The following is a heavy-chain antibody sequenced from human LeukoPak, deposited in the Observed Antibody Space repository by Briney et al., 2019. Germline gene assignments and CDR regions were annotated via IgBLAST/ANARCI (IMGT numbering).Heavy chain of an antibody. CDR1: GGSFSGYY. J-gene: IGHJ4*02. Sequence: SETLSLTCAVYGGSFSGYYWSWIRQPPGKGLEWIGEINHSGSTNYNPSLKSRVTISVDTSKNQSSLKLSSVTAADTAVYYCASGGTTVTIDYWGQGTLVTVSS. CDR2: INHSGST. D-gene: IGHD4-17*01. CDR3: ASGGTTVTIDY. V-gene: IGHV4-34*01.